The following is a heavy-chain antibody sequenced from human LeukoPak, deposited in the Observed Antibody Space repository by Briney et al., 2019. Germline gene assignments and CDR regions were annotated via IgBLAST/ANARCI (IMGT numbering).Heavy chain of an antibody. Sequence: PSETLSLTCAVYGGSFSGYYWSWIRQPPGKGLEWIGEIYHSGSTNYNPSLKSRITISVDMSKNQLSLKLSSVTAADTAVYYCARERSGSEIFARSFDIWGQGTMVTVSS. CDR1: GGSFSGYY. V-gene: IGHV4-34*01. J-gene: IGHJ3*02. CDR2: IYHSGST. CDR3: ARERSGSEIFARSFDI. D-gene: IGHD3-3*01.